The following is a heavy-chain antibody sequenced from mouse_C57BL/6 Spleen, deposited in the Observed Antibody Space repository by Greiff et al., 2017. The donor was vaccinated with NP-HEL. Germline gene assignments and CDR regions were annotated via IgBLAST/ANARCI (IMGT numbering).Heavy chain of an antibody. Sequence: VQLQQSGPELVKPGASVKIPCKASGYTFTDYNMDWVKQSHGKSLEWIGDINPNNGGTIYNQKFKGKATLTVDKSSSTAYMELRSLTSEDTAVYYCARAYGSSYVYWYFDVWGTGTTVTVSS. CDR1: GYTFTDYN. CDR2: INPNNGGT. D-gene: IGHD1-1*01. J-gene: IGHJ1*03. V-gene: IGHV1-18*01. CDR3: ARAYGSSYVYWYFDV.